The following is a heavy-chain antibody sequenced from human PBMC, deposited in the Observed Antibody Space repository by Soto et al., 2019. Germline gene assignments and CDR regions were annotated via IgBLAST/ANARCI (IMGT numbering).Heavy chain of an antibody. V-gene: IGHV4-34*01. Sequence: PSEPLSLTCPVYGGSFSGYHWSWIRQPPGKGMGWIRDINHSGRTNYNPSLKSRVTISVDQSKNQFSMKLSSVTAAETAVYYCARGEVGYGDAVRYYYYGMDVWGQGTTV. D-gene: IGHD5-18*01. CDR2: INHSGRT. CDR3: ARGEVGYGDAVRYYYYGMDV. CDR1: GGSFSGYH. J-gene: IGHJ6*02.